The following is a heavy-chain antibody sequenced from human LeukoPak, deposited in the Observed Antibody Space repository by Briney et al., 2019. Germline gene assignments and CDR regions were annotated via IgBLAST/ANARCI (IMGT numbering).Heavy chain of an antibody. V-gene: IGHV3-9*01. J-gene: IGHJ4*02. Sequence: QPGRSLRLSCAVSGFTFDDYAMHWVRQAPGKGLEWVSGISWNSGSIGYADSVKGRLTISRDNAKNSLYLQMNSLRAEDTALYYCATTSEYGSGSLDYWGQGTLVTVSS. CDR2: ISWNSGSI. CDR3: ATTSEYGSGSLDY. CDR1: GFTFDDYA. D-gene: IGHD3-10*01.